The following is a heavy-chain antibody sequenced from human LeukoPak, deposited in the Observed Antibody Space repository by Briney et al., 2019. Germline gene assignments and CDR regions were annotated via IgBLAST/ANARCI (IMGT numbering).Heavy chain of an antibody. CDR2: MNSDSSYI. D-gene: IGHD2-21*02. V-gene: IGHV3-21*01. J-gene: IGHJ4*02. Sequence: GGSLRLSCVASGFTFNSYSMHWVRQAPGQGLEWVSSMNSDSSYIYYADSVKGRFTTSRDNAKNSLYLQMNSLRVGDTAVYYCSRGKFSRSDFEFYFDCWGQGTLVTVSS. CDR1: GFTFNSYS. CDR3: SRGKFSRSDFEFYFDC.